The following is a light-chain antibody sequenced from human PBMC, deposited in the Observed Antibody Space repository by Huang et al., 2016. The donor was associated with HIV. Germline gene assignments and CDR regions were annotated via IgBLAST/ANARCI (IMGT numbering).Light chain of an antibody. Sequence: DIQMTQSPSSLSASVGDRVTITCRTSQSIGSHLNWYQQRPGKAPTLLIYVSSTLQSGGPSRFSGSGSGTDFTLTVSSLQPEDFATYYCQHSYTTLGYTFGPGTKLEI. J-gene: IGKJ2*01. CDR3: QHSYTTLGYT. CDR2: VSS. V-gene: IGKV1-39*01. CDR1: QSIGSH.